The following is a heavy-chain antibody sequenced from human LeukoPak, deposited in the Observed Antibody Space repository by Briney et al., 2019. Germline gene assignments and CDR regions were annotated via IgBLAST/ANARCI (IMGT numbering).Heavy chain of an antibody. CDR3: ARDLDSGGTTFRALNY. Sequence: ASVKVSCKASGYTFTGYGIIWVRQAPGQVLEWMGWISPYNGNTNYAQKFQGRVTMTTDTSTTTTYMELRSLRSDDTAVYYCARDLDSGGTTFRALNYWGQGTLVTVSS. D-gene: IGHD1-14*01. CDR2: ISPYNGNT. V-gene: IGHV1-18*04. CDR1: GYTFTGYG. J-gene: IGHJ4*02.